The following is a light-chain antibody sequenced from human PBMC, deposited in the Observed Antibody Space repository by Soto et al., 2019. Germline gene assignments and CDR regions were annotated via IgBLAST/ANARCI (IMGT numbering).Light chain of an antibody. CDR1: QSISSW. Sequence: DIQVTQSPSTLSASLGDRVTITCRASQSISSWLAWYQQKPGKAPKLLIYKASSLESGVPSRFSGSGSGTEFTLTISSLQPDDFATYYCQQYNSYSYTFGQGTKLEIK. CDR2: KAS. V-gene: IGKV1-5*03. CDR3: QQYNSYSYT. J-gene: IGKJ2*01.